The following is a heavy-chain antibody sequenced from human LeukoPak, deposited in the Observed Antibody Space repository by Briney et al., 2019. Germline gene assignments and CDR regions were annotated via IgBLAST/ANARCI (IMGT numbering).Heavy chain of an antibody. Sequence: GGSLRLSCAASGFTFSSYAMSWVRQAPGNGLEWASAISGSGGSTYYADSVKGRFTISRDNSKNTLYLQMNSLRAEDTAVYYCAKEVVYETDYYYYYGMDVWGQGTTVTVSS. CDR2: ISGSGGST. V-gene: IGHV3-23*01. CDR1: GFTFSSYA. J-gene: IGHJ6*02. CDR3: AKEVVYETDYYYYYGMDV. D-gene: IGHD2-15*01.